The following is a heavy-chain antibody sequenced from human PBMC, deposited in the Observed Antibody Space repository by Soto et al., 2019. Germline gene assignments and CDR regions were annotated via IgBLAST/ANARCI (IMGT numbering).Heavy chain of an antibody. CDR3: AGVMVRFLEWLGSEG. Sequence: QVQLVQSGAEVKKPGSSVKVSCKASGGTFSSYAISWVRQAPGQGLEWMGGIIPIFGTANYAQKFQGRVTITGGESTSTAYMELSTLRSEDTAVYYCAGVMVRFLEWLGSEGWGQGTLVTVSS. V-gene: IGHV1-69*12. CDR2: IIPIFGTA. J-gene: IGHJ4*02. D-gene: IGHD3-3*01. CDR1: GGTFSSYA.